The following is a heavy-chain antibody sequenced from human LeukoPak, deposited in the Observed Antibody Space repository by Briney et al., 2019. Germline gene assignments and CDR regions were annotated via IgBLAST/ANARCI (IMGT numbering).Heavy chain of an antibody. V-gene: IGHV4-39*01. CDR2: IYYSGNT. CDR3: ARASGYCSGGSCYFDY. D-gene: IGHD2-15*01. J-gene: IGHJ4*02. Sequence: SETLSLTCTVSGDSISTSNSYWGWIRQPPGKGLEWIGSIYYSGNTYYNASLKSRVTISVDTSKNQFSLKLSSVTAADTAVYYCARASGYCSGGSCYFDYWGQGTLVTVSS. CDR1: GDSISTSNSY.